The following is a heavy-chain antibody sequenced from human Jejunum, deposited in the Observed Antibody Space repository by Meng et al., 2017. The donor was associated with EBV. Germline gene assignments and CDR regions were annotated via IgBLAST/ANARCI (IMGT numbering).Heavy chain of an antibody. J-gene: IGHJ4*02. CDR2: INQVGST. D-gene: IGHD1-14*01. CDR1: TDFISSYGW. V-gene: IGHV4-4*02. CDR3: ASASSERLLDY. Sequence: VLVQESGPGLVQPSGTLSLPSAASTDFISSYGWWSWVRQPPGKGLEWLGEINQVGSTYYNPSLKSRVTISIDTSKGQFSLRLNSMTAADTAVYYCASASSERLLDYWGQGTLVTVSS.